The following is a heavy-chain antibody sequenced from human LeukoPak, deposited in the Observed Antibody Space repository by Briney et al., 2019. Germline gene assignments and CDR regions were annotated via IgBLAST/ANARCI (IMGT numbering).Heavy chain of an antibody. D-gene: IGHD2-21*02. J-gene: IGHJ6*03. CDR1: GFTLSTYS. CDR3: ARARGDHLYYYYYYIDI. Sequence: GGSLRLSCAASGFTLSTYSTNWVRQAPGKGLEWVSYISSGSSSTIYYADSVKGRFTISRDNAKDSLYLQMNSLRAEDTAVYYCARARGDHLYYYYYYIDIWGKGTTVTVSS. CDR2: ISSGSSSTI. V-gene: IGHV3-48*01.